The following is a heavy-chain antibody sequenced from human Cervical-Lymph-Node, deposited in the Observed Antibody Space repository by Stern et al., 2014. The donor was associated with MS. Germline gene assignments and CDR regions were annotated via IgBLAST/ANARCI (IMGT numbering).Heavy chain of an antibody. J-gene: IGHJ1*01. D-gene: IGHD6-19*01. Sequence: QVQLVQSGPEVGKPGSSLRVSCKASGEDFSTYSISWVRQAPGQGLEWMARIIPRRGITKYAQKFQGRVTITADKSTNVAFMDLTSLNPEDTAVYYCARGPQGRGWYDLWGQGTLITVSP. CDR2: IIPRRGIT. CDR1: GEDFSTYS. V-gene: IGHV1-69*04. CDR3: ARGPQGRGWYDL.